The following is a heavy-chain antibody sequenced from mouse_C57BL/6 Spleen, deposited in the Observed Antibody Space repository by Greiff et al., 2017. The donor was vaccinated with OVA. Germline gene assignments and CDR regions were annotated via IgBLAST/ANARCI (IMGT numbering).Heavy chain of an antibody. CDR2: IYPGSGNT. J-gene: IGHJ4*01. D-gene: IGHD4-1*01. V-gene: IGHV1-76*01. Sequence: QVQLQQSGAELVRPGASVKLSCKASGYTFTDYYINWVKQRPGQGLEWIARIYPGSGNTYYNEKFKGKATLTAEKSSSTAYMQLSSLTSEDSAVYFCARELGGYYAMDYWGQGTSVTVSS. CDR1: GYTFTDYY. CDR3: ARELGGYYAMDY.